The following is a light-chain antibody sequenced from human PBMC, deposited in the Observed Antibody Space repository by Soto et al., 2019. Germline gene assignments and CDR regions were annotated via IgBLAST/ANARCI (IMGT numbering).Light chain of an antibody. CDR3: QHQSSWPRT. CDR2: GAS. V-gene: IGKV3-20*01. Sequence: EIVLTQSPGTLSLSPGERATLSCRASQSVSNNYLAWYQQKPGQAPRLLIYGASSRATGIPDRFSGSGSGTDFTLTISRLEPEDFAVYYCQHQSSWPRTFGQGTKVDIK. CDR1: QSVSNNY. J-gene: IGKJ1*01.